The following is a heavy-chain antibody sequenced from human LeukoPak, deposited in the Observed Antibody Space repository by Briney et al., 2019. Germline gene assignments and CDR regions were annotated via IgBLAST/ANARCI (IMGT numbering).Heavy chain of an antibody. CDR1: GFNFGVYA. CDR3: VRMGGGNSGWLFQH. J-gene: IGHJ1*01. Sequence: GGSLRLSCTVSGFNFGVYAMSRVRQAPGKGLEWVGFIKTKTGGGATKYAASVEDRFIISRDDSKSIAYLQMSSLKTEDTAVYYCVRMGGGNSGWLFQHWGQGTLVSVSS. D-gene: IGHD6-19*01. CDR2: IKTKTGGGAT. V-gene: IGHV3-49*04.